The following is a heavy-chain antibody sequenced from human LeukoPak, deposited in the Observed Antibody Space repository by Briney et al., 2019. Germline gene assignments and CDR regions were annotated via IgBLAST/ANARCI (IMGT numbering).Heavy chain of an antibody. D-gene: IGHD2-2*01. CDR2: INWDGGST. V-gene: IGHV3-20*04. Sequence: GGSLRLSCAPSGFIFEDYGMHWVRQAPGKGLEWVSGINWDGGSTGYADSVKGRFTISRDNAKNSLYLQMNSLRAEDTAVYYCARAPRDIVVVPAAIFHFDYWGQGTLVTVSS. J-gene: IGHJ4*02. CDR3: ARAPRDIVVVPAAIFHFDY. CDR1: GFIFEDYG.